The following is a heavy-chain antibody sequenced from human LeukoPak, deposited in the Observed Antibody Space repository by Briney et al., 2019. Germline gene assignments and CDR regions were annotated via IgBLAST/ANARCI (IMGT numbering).Heavy chain of an antibody. V-gene: IGHV3-74*01. Sequence: GGSLRLSCVGSGFAAFENYGMSWVRQAPGKGLVWVSRINADGSTTSYADSVRGRFTISRDNAKNTLYLQMNSLRAEDTAVYYCATLISGWSLYWGQGTLVTVSS. CDR1: GFAAFENYG. J-gene: IGHJ4*02. D-gene: IGHD6-19*01. CDR3: ATLISGWSLY. CDR2: INADGSTT.